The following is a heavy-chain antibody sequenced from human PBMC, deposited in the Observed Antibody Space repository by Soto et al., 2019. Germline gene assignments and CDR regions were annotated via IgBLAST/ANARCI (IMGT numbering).Heavy chain of an antibody. J-gene: IGHJ4*02. Sequence: SETLSLTCTVSGASISYGGSSWSWIRQSPGKGLEWIGYISHLESTYFHPSFKSRLTMSIDRTRNQFSLKLSSVTAADMAVYYCARGGGYDSFDYWGQGVLVTVSS. D-gene: IGHD5-12*01. CDR3: ARGGGYDSFDY. CDR1: GASISYGGSS. CDR2: ISHLEST. V-gene: IGHV4-30-2*06.